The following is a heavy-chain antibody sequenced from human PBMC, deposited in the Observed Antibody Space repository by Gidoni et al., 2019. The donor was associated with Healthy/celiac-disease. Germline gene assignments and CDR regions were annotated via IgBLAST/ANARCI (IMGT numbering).Heavy chain of an antibody. Sequence: QLQLQESGPGLVKPSETLSLTCTVSGGSLSSSRYYWGWIRQPPGKGLEWIGSIYYSGSTYYNPSLKSRVTISVETSKNQFSLKLSAVTAADTAVYYCARLGTAQFDYWGQGTLVTVSS. CDR3: ARLGTAQFDY. CDR1: GGSLSSSRYY. V-gene: IGHV4-39*01. D-gene: IGHD1-1*01. J-gene: IGHJ4*02. CDR2: IYYSGST.